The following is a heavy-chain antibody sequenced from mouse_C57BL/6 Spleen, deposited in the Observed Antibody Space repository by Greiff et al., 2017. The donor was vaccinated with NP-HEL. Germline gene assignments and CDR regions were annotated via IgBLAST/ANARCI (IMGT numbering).Heavy chain of an antibody. D-gene: IGHD2-13*01. Sequence: QVQLQQSGAELVRPGTSVKVSCKASGYAFTNYLIEWVKQRPGQGLEWIGVINPGSGGTNYNEKFKGKATLTADKSSSTAYMQLSSLTSEDSAVYFCARESGVRGYFDGWGTGTTVTVPS. V-gene: IGHV1-54*01. CDR3: ARESGVRGYFDG. J-gene: IGHJ1*03. CDR1: GYAFTNYL. CDR2: INPGSGGT.